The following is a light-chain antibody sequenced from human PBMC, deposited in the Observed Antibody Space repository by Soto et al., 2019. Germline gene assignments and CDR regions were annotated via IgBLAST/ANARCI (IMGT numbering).Light chain of an antibody. Sequence: EIVLTQSPGTVSLSPGERATLCCGASQSVSSNYITWYQQKPGQAPRRLIFGASSRATGIPDRFSGSGSGTDFTLTISRLEPEDFAVYYCQQYGSSPSTFGQVTKVDIK. J-gene: IGKJ1*01. CDR3: QQYGSSPST. CDR2: GAS. V-gene: IGKV3-20*01. CDR1: QSVSSNY.